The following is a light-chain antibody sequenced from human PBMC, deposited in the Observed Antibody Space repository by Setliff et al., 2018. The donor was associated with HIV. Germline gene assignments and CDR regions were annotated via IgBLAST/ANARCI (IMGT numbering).Light chain of an antibody. V-gene: IGLV2-14*03. Sequence: QSALAQPASVSGSPGQSVTISCTGTSSDMGSYYYVSWYQQHPGKAPKLVIYDVSNRPSGVSDRFSGSRSGNTASLTISGLQAEDEADYYCSSYSSNSTPYIFGSGTKVTVL. CDR3: SSYSSNSTPYI. J-gene: IGLJ1*01. CDR2: DVS. CDR1: SSDMGSYYY.